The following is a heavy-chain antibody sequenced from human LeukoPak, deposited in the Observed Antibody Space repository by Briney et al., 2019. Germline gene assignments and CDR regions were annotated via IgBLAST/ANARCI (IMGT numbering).Heavy chain of an antibody. J-gene: IGHJ4*02. CDR3: ARVLGDGDPFDY. D-gene: IGHD4-17*01. V-gene: IGHV4-31*03. CDR1: GGSISSGGYY. CDR2: IYYSGST. Sequence: PSETLSLTCTVSGGSISSGGYYWSWIRQHPGKGLEWIGYIYYSGSTYYNPSLKSRVTISVDTSKNQFSLKLSSVTAADTAVYYCARVLGDGDPFDYWGQGTLVTVSS.